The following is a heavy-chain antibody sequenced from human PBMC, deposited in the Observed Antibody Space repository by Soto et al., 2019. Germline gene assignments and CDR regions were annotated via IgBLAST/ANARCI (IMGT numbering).Heavy chain of an antibody. Sequence: QVQLQESGPGLVKPSETLSLTCTVSGGSISSYYWSWIRQPPGKGLEWIGYIYYSGSTNYNPSLKSRVTISVDTSKNQFSLKLSSVTAADTAVYYCARHDPIAARPSFFDYWGQGTLVTVSS. CDR1: GGSISSYY. V-gene: IGHV4-59*08. CDR2: IYYSGST. CDR3: ARHDPIAARPSFFDY. J-gene: IGHJ4*02. D-gene: IGHD6-6*01.